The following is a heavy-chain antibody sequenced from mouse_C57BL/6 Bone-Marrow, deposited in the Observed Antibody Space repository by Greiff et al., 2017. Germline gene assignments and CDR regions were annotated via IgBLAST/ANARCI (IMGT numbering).Heavy chain of an antibody. J-gene: IGHJ4*01. CDR1: GFSLTSYG. CDR2: IWSGGRT. Sequence: QVQLQQSGPGLVQPSQSLSITCTVSGFSLTSYGVHWVRQSPGKGLEWLGVIWSGGRTDYNAAFISRLSISKDNSKSQVFFKMNSLQADDTAIYYCASPLTTNYAMDYWGQGTSVTVSS. D-gene: IGHD2-12*01. CDR3: ASPLTTNYAMDY. V-gene: IGHV2-2*01.